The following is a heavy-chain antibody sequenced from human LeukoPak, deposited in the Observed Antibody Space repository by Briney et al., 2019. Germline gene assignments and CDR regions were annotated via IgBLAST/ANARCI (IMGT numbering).Heavy chain of an antibody. J-gene: IGHJ6*02. CDR2: IYYSGST. CDR3: VRHAITIFGVVIITDYGMDV. CDR1: GGSISSYY. V-gene: IGHV4-59*08. Sequence: SETLSLTCTVSGGSISSYYWSWIRQPPGKGLEWIGYIYYSGSTNYNPSLKSRVTISVDTSKNQFSLKLSSVTAADTAVYYCVRHAITIFGVVIITDYGMDVWGQGTTVTVSS. D-gene: IGHD3-3*01.